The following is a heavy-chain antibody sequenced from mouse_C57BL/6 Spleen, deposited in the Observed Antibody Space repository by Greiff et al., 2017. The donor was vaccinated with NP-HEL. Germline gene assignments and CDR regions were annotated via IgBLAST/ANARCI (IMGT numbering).Heavy chain of an antibody. CDR3: AVGGDWYFDV. J-gene: IGHJ1*03. V-gene: IGHV1-52*01. CDR2: IDPSDSET. CDR1: GYTFTSYW. Sequence: VQLQQSGAELVRPGSSVKLSCKASGYTFTSYWMHWVKQRPIQGLEWIGNIDPSDSETHYNQKFKDKATLTVDKSSSTAYMQLSSLTSEDSAVYYCAVGGDWYFDVWGTGTTVTVSS.